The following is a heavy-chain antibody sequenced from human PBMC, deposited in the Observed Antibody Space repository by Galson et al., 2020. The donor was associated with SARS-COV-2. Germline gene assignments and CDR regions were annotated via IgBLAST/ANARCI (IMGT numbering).Heavy chain of an antibody. J-gene: IGHJ6*02. CDR2: NNWDNYRA. V-gene: IGHV3-9*01. D-gene: IGHD1-20*01. CDR1: GFNLNDYA. CDR3: AKATAITGNSRGIHYYFGMDV. Sequence: GGTLNLSCAASGFNLNDYAMHWLRQVPGKDLEWVSGNNWDNYRASYADFVKGRFSISRDSANSLYLQMNSLRPEDTALYYCAKATAITGNSRGIHYYFGMDVWGQGTTVAVSS.